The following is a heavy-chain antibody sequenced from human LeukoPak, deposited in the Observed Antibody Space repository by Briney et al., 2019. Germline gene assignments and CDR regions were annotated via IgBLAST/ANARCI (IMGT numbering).Heavy chain of an antibody. D-gene: IGHD3-16*01. Sequence: GGSLRLSCAASGFSFSVYEMHWVRQAPGKGLEWISDISSSGTTTYYADSVKGRFTISRDNAKNSLYLQMNSLRAEDTAVYYCARDGGTDWYDPWGQGTLVTVSS. CDR1: GFSFSVYE. V-gene: IGHV3-48*03. CDR3: ARDGGTDWYDP. CDR2: ISSSGTTT. J-gene: IGHJ5*02.